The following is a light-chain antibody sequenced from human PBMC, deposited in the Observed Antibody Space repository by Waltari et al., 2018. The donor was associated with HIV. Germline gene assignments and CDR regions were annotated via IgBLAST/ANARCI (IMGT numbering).Light chain of an antibody. CDR1: SSDIGSYNY. CDR2: EVN. J-gene: IGLJ2*01. CDR3: SSFAGGDDGVV. V-gene: IGLV2-8*01. Sequence: QSALTQPASVSGSPGQSITISCTGASSDIGSYNYVSWYQQHPDKAPKLIIYEVNKRPSGVPARFSGAKSGNVASLSVSGLQADDEADYFCSSFAGGDDGVVFGGGTKLTVL.